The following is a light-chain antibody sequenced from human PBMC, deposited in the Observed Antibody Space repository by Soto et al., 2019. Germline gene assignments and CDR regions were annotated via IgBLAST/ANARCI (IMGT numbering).Light chain of an antibody. Sequence: DIVMTQSPDSLSVSLGERATINCKSSQSGLYNSDNKNYLAWYQQKPGQPPKLLIYWASSRESRVPDRFSGSGSETDFTLTISSLQAEDGAVYYCQQYGSSPSWTFGQGTKVEIK. CDR1: QSGLYNSDNKNY. CDR2: WAS. CDR3: QQYGSSPSWT. V-gene: IGKV4-1*01. J-gene: IGKJ1*01.